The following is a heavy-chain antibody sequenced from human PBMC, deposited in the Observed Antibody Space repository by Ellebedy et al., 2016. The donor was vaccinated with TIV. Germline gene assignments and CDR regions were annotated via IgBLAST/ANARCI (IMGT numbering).Heavy chain of an antibody. CDR2: INPNSGGT. CDR1: GYTLTELS. D-gene: IGHD6-13*01. V-gene: IGHV1-2*02. Sequence: ASVKVSCKVSGYTLTELSMHWVRQAPGQGLEWMGWINPNSGGTNYAQKFQGRVTMTRDTSISTAYMELSRLRSDDTAVYYCARCPSSSWYGVGGYWGQGTLVTVSS. CDR3: ARCPSSSWYGVGGY. J-gene: IGHJ4*02.